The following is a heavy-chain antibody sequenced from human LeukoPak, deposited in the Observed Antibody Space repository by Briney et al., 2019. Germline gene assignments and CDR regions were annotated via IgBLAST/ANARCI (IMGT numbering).Heavy chain of an antibody. J-gene: IGHJ3*02. CDR3: ARRGGAGSTWYRDAFDI. Sequence: GESLKISCKGSGYSFTSYWIGWVRQMPGKRLEWMVIIYPGDSDSRYSPSFQGQVTISADRSISTAYLQWSSLKASDTAMYYCARRGGAGSTWYRDAFDIWGQGTMVTVSS. CDR2: IYPGDSDS. V-gene: IGHV5-51*01. D-gene: IGHD6-13*01. CDR1: GYSFTSYW.